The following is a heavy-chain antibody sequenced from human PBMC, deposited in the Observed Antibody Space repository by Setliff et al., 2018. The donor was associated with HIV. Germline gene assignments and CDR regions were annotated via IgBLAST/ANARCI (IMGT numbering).Heavy chain of an antibody. J-gene: IGHJ4*02. V-gene: IGHV4-34*10. CDR3: ARLLRYCRSADCYRAFDF. Sequence: PSETLSLTCAVYGGSFSPYYWTWIRQPPGKGLEWVGEINHGGSTNYNPSLKSRITMSINTSEKQFYLMLNSVTAADTAVYYCARLLRYCRSADCYRAFDFWGQGTPVTVSS. D-gene: IGHD2-21*02. CDR2: INHGGST. CDR1: GGSFSPYY.